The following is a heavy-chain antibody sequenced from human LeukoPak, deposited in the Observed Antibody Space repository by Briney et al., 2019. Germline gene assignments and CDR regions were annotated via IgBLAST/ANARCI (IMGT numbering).Heavy chain of an antibody. V-gene: IGHV3-48*01. D-gene: IGHD1-26*01. CDR1: GFTFSSYS. CDR2: ISSSSSTI. CDR3: ARDRAGARGLYFDY. Sequence: GSLRLSCAASGFTFSSYSMNWVRQAPGKGLEWVSYISSSSSTIYYADSVKGRFTISRDNAKNSLYLQMNSLRAEDTAVYYCARDRAGARGLYFDYRGQGTLVIVSS. J-gene: IGHJ4*02.